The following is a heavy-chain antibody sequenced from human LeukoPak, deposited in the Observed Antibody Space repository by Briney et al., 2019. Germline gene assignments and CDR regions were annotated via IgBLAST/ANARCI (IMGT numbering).Heavy chain of an antibody. CDR1: GFTFSLYW. Sequence: GGSLRLSCAASGFTFSLYWMNWVRWAPGKGLEWVANIKQDGSEKNYVDSVKGRFTISRDNAKNSLYLQMNNLRVEDTAMYYCAGGTGFIIKDWGQGTLVTVSS. D-gene: IGHD3-9*01. CDR2: IKQDGSEK. CDR3: AGGTGFIIKD. V-gene: IGHV3-7*03. J-gene: IGHJ4*02.